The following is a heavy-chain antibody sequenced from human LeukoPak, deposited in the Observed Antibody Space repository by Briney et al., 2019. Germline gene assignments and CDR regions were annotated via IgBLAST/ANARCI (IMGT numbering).Heavy chain of an antibody. J-gene: IGHJ3*02. Sequence: PSETLSLTCTVSGASVSSYYWSWLRQPPGKGLGWVGYIYYSGSTSYNPSLKSRVTISVDTSKNQCSLKLNFISTAETAVYYSARVRLSGTYLDAFDIWGQGTMVTVSS. CDR1: GASVSSYY. V-gene: IGHV4-59*02. CDR3: ARVRLSGTYLDAFDI. CDR2: IYYSGST. D-gene: IGHD1-26*01.